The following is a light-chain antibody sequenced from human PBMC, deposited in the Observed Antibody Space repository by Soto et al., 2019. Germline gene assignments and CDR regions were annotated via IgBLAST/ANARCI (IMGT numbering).Light chain of an antibody. V-gene: IGKV1-39*01. CDR2: AAS. J-gene: IGKJ2*01. Sequence: DIQMTQSPSSLSASVGDTVTITCRASQSISSYLNWYQQKPGKVPKLLIYAASSLQSGVPSRFSGSGSGTDFTLTINSLQPEDFATYYCQQSYSLYTFGQGTKLEIK. CDR3: QQSYSLYT. CDR1: QSISSY.